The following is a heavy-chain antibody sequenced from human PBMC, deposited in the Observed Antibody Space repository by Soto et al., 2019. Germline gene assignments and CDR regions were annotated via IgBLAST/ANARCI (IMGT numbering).Heavy chain of an antibody. D-gene: IGHD3-10*01. CDR3: ARHQYYYGSGSYPYYYYGMDV. CDR1: GFTFSDYY. Sequence: QVQLVESGGGLVKPGGSLRLSCAASGFTFSDYYMSWIRQAPGKGLEWVSYISSSGSTIYYADSVKGRFTISRDNAKNSLYPQTNSLRAEDTAVYYCARHQYYYGSGSYPYYYYGMDVWGQGTTVTVSS. V-gene: IGHV3-11*01. CDR2: ISSSGSTI. J-gene: IGHJ6*02.